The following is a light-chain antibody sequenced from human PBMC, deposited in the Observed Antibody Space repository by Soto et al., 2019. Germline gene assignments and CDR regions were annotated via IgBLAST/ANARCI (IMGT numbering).Light chain of an antibody. J-gene: IGLJ2*01. V-gene: IGLV1-44*01. CDR1: SSNIGDNT. CDR3: AAWDDSLHVI. CDR2: NNN. Sequence: QSVLTQPPSASGTPGHKITISCSGSSSNIGDNTVNWYQHLPGTAPKLLMYNNNQRPSGVPDRFSGSKSGTSASLAISGLQSEDEADYYCAAWDDSLHVIFGGGTKVTVL.